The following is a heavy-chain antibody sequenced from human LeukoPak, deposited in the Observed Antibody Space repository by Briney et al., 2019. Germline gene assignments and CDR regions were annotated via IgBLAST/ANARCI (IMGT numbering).Heavy chain of an antibody. CDR1: GGSISGYY. J-gene: IGHJ4*02. CDR2: VFYTGTT. V-gene: IGHV4-59*12. CDR3: ARGITVTTTSDHLDF. D-gene: IGHD4-17*01. Sequence: SETLSLTCTVSGGSISGYYWNRIRQPPGKGLEWIGHVFYTGTTEYHPSLKSRMAISVDTSSNQFSLKLRSVTAADTAVYYCARGITVTTTSDHLDFWGQGTLVTVPS.